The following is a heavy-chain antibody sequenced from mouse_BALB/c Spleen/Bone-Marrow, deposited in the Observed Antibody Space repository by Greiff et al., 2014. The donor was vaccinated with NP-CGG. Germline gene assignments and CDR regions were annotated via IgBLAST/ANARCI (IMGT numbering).Heavy chain of an antibody. CDR3: ARRGYYGSSYYFDY. D-gene: IGHD1-1*01. Sequence: VQLQQSGAELVRPGSSVKISCEASGYAFSSYWMNWVKQRPGQGLEWIGQIYPGDGDTNYNGKFKGKATLTADKSSSTAYMQLSSLTSEDSAVYFCARRGYYGSSYYFDYWGQGTTLTVSS. V-gene: IGHV1-80*01. CDR1: GYAFSSYW. J-gene: IGHJ2*01. CDR2: IYPGDGDT.